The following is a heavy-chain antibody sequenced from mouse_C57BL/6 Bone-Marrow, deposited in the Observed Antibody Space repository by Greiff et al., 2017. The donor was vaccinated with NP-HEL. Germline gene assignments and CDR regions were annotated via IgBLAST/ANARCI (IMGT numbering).Heavy chain of an antibody. CDR2: ISSGSSTI. D-gene: IGHD1-1*01. J-gene: IGHJ3*01. Sequence: EVQRVESGGGLVKPGGSLKLSCAASGFTFSDYGMHWVRQAPEKGLEWVAYISSGSSTIYYADPVKGRFTISRDNAKNTLFLQMTSLRSEDTAMYYCARPFYYYGSSWFAYWGQGTLVTVSA. V-gene: IGHV5-17*01. CDR1: GFTFSDYG. CDR3: ARPFYYYGSSWFAY.